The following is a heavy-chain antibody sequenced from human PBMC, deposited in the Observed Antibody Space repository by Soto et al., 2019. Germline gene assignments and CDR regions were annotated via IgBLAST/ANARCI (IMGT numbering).Heavy chain of an antibody. CDR1: GMTFYSYE. CDR3: ASGYYYGSGTYYKGLGF. V-gene: IGHV3-48*03. J-gene: IGHJ4*02. D-gene: IGHD3-10*01. Sequence: EMQLVESGGGLVQPGGSLRLSCEASGMTFYSYEMNWVRQAPGKGLECISYISSSGTTIYYADSVKGRFTISRDNAKNSLYLQMNSLRAEDTAVYYCASGYYYGSGTYYKGLGFWGQGTLVTVSS. CDR2: ISSSGTTI.